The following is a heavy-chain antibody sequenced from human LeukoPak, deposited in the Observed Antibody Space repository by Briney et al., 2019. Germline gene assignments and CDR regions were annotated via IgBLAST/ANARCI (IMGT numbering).Heavy chain of an antibody. D-gene: IGHD3-3*01. V-gene: IGHV4-59*08. CDR2: IYYSGST. Sequence: SETLSLTCTVSGGSISNSYWSWIRQPPGKGLEWIGDIYYSGSTNYNPSLTSRVTISLDTSKNQFSLKLSSVTAAYTAVYYCARRRGDFWSDYYAFDYWGQGTLVTISS. J-gene: IGHJ4*02. CDR1: GGSISNSY. CDR3: ARRRGDFWSDYYAFDY.